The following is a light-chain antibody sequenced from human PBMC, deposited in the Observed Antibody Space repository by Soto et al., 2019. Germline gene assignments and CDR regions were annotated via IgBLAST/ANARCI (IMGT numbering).Light chain of an antibody. V-gene: IGKV1-39*01. CDR1: QSISNY. Sequence: DMEMTQSPSSLSASVGDRVTITCRASQSISNYLNWYQHKPGKVPKLLIYAASSLQSGVPTRFSRSGSGTAFTLTINSLQPEDFATYYCLQSYGTPLTFGGGTKIEIK. CDR3: LQSYGTPLT. J-gene: IGKJ4*01. CDR2: AAS.